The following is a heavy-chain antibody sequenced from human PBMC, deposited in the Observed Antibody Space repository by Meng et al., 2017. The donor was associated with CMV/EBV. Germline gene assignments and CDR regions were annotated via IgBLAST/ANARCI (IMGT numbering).Heavy chain of an antibody. CDR2: INPNSGGT. Sequence: ASVKVSCKASGYTFTGYYMHWVRQAPGQGLERMGWINPNSGGTNYAQKLQGRVTMTTDTSTSTAYMELRSLRSDDTAVYYCARDYYDSSGYFDYYYGMDVWGQGTTVTVSS. CDR1: GYTFTGYY. D-gene: IGHD3-22*01. V-gene: IGHV1-2*02. CDR3: ARDYYDSSGYFDYYYGMDV. J-gene: IGHJ6*02.